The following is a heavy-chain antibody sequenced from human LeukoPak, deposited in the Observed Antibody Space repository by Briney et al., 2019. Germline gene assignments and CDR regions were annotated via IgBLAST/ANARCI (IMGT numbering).Heavy chain of an antibody. V-gene: IGHV3-30*04. CDR3: ARDQSSTAPNYYYTMDV. CDR2: ISYDESNK. CDR1: GFTFSSYA. J-gene: IGHJ6*02. D-gene: IGHD2-2*01. Sequence: PGGSLRLSCAASGFTFSSYAMHWVRQAPGKGLEWVALISYDESNKYYADSVRGRFTISRDNSKNTLYLQMNSLRAEDTAVFYCARDQSSTAPNYYYTMDVWGQGTTVTVSS.